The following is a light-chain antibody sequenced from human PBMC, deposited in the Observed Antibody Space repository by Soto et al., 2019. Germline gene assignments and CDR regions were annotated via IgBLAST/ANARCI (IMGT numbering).Light chain of an antibody. V-gene: IGKV1-39*01. CDR3: QQSHSSPLT. J-gene: IGKJ4*01. Sequence: DIQMTQSPSTLSASVGDTVTVTCRASQSVSGWLAWYQQKPGEAPELLIYAASTLQSGVPSRFSGGGSGTDFTLTISSLQPEDSAAYYCQQSHSSPLTFGGGTKV. CDR2: AAS. CDR1: QSVSGW.